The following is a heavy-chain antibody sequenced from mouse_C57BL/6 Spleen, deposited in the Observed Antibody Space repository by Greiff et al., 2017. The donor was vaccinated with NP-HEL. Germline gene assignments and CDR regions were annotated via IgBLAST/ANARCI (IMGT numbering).Heavy chain of an antibody. D-gene: IGHD2-5*01. CDR1: GYAFSSYW. CDR3: ARDSNYLRPYYAMDY. Sequence: QVHVKQSGAELVKPGASVKISCKASGYAFSSYWMNWVKQRPGKGLEWIGQIYPGDGDTNYNGKFKGKATLTADKSSSTAYMQLSRLTSEDSAVYFCARDSNYLRPYYAMDYWGQGTSVTVSS. V-gene: IGHV1-80*01. J-gene: IGHJ4*01. CDR2: IYPGDGDT.